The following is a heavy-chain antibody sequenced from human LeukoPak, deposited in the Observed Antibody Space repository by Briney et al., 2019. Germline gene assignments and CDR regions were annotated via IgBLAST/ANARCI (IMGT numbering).Heavy chain of an antibody. D-gene: IGHD3-10*01. J-gene: IGHJ4*02. CDR3: TKYYYGSGSLYYFDY. V-gene: IGHV3-49*04. CDR2: IRIKAYGGTT. CDR1: GFTFGDYA. Sequence: GGSLRLSCTASGFTFGDYAMSWVRQAPGKGLEWVGFIRIKAYGGTTEYAASVKGRFTISRDDSKSIAYLQMNSLKTEDTAVYYCTKYYYGSGSLYYFDYWGQGTLVTVSS.